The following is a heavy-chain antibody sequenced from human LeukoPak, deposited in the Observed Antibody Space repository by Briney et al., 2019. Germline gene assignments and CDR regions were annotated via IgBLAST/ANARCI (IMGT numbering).Heavy chain of an antibody. Sequence: PGGSLRLSCAASGFTFHQYAIHWVRQVPGKGLEWVSGISRNSASIGYADSVKGRFTISRDNAKNSVYLQMNSLRAEDTALYYCAKDKAPLYSGYDWDLDFWGQGTLVTVSS. CDR3: AKDKAPLYSGYDWDLDF. J-gene: IGHJ4*02. CDR2: ISRNSASI. D-gene: IGHD5-12*01. V-gene: IGHV3-9*01. CDR1: GFTFHQYA.